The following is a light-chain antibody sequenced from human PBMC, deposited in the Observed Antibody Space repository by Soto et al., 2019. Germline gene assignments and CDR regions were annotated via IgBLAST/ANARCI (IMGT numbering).Light chain of an antibody. V-gene: IGLV2-14*01. CDR3: SSYTRSSTSYV. Sequence: QSALTQPASVSGSPGQSITISCTGTSSDVGGYNYVSWYQQQAGKAPKLMIYEVSNRPSRVSNRFSGSKSGNTASLTISGLQAEDEADYYCSSYTRSSTSYVFGTGTKLTVL. CDR1: SSDVGGYNY. J-gene: IGLJ1*01. CDR2: EVS.